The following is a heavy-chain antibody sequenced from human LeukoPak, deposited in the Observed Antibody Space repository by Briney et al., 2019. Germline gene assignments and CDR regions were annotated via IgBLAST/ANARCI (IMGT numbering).Heavy chain of an antibody. CDR3: ARARIPAAMLYYYYGMDV. CDR2: TYYRSKWYN. CDR1: GDSVSSNSAA. Sequence: SQTLSLTCALSGDSVSSNSAAWNWIRQSPSRGLEWLGRTYYRSKWYNDYAVSVKSRITINPDTSKNQFSLQLNSVTPEDTAVYYCARARIPAAMLYYYYGMDVWGQGTTVTVSS. D-gene: IGHD2-2*01. V-gene: IGHV6-1*01. J-gene: IGHJ6*02.